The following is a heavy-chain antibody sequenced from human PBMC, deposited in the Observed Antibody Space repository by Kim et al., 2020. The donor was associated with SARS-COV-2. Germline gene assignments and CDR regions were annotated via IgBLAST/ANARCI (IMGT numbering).Heavy chain of an antibody. CDR3: TSIFEY. D-gene: IGHD3-3*02. Sequence: GDDGSRYHADSVKGRSTTSRANAYNMVYLQVNSLRVDDTAIYYCTSIFEYWGQGALVTVSS. J-gene: IGHJ4*02. CDR2: GDDGSR. V-gene: IGHV3-74*01.